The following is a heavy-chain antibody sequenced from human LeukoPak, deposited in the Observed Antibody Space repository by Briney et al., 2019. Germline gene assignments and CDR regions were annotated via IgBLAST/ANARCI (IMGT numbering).Heavy chain of an antibody. CDR2: MYTTGST. V-gene: IGHV4-4*07. Sequence: SETLSLTCTVSGDSITNYYWAWIRQSAGKGLEWIGRMYTTGSTKYSPSFESRITMPRDASKNQFSLRLNSVTAADTAIYYCARIYSRGWSLDSWGPGTLVTVSS. J-gene: IGHJ4*02. D-gene: IGHD6-19*01. CDR1: GDSITNYY. CDR3: ARIYSRGWSLDS.